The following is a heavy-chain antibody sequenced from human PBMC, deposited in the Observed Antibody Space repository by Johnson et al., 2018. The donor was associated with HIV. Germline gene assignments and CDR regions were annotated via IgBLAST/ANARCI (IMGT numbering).Heavy chain of an antibody. Sequence: QEKLVESGGGVVRPGESLRLSCAASGFTFSTYAMHWVRQAPGKGLAWVSFIRFDGSNKYYADSVKGRFTISRDNSKNTLYLQMNSLRAEDTAVYYCARGGLLSPDAFDIWGQGTMVTVSS. J-gene: IGHJ3*02. CDR1: GFTFSTYA. V-gene: IGHV3-30*02. CDR3: ARGGLLSPDAFDI. D-gene: IGHD2-21*02. CDR2: IRFDGSNK.